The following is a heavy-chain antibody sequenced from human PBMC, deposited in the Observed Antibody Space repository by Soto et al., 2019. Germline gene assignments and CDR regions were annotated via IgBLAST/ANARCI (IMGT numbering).Heavy chain of an antibody. J-gene: IGHJ4*02. V-gene: IGHV4-31*03. CDR3: ARGLTMIVERDYFDY. CDR1: GGSISSGGYY. D-gene: IGHD3-22*01. Sequence: QVQLQESGPGLVKPSQTLSLTCTVSGGSISSGGYYWSWIRQHPGKGLEWIGYIYYSGSTYYNPSLKSRVTISVDTSNNQFSLKLSSVTAADTAVYYSARGLTMIVERDYFDYWGQGTLVTVSS. CDR2: IYYSGST.